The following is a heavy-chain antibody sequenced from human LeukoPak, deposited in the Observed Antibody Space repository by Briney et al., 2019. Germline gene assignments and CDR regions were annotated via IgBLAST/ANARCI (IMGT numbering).Heavy chain of an antibody. CDR1: GFSFRSYA. CDR2: ISSGGDST. CDR3: AKGPLGYCSGGSCFFLDS. Sequence: GGSLRLSCAASGFSFRSYAMSWVRQAPGKGLEWVSVISSGGDSTYSADSVKGRFTISRDNSKNTLYLQMNRLRVEDTAEYYCAKGPLGYCSGGSCFFLDSWGQGTPVIVSS. J-gene: IGHJ4*02. D-gene: IGHD2-15*01. V-gene: IGHV3-23*03.